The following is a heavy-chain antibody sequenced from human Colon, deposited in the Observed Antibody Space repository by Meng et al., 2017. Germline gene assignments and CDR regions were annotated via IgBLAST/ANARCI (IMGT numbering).Heavy chain of an antibody. Sequence: VQLVGSGGGLVPPGGARRLACAASGFTFSTYDMNWVRQAPGKGLEWIGQTYGSVNTAYNPSLKSRVTISVDKSKNQLSLTLSSVTAADTAVYYCAKNGAYCLEYWGQGILVTVSS. CDR1: GFTFSTYDM. V-gene: IGHV4-4*02. CDR2: TYGSVNT. J-gene: IGHJ4*02. D-gene: IGHD2-8*02. CDR3: AKNGAYCLEY.